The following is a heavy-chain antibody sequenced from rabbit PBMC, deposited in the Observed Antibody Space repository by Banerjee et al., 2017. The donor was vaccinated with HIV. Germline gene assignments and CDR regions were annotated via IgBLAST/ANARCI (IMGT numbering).Heavy chain of an antibody. CDR1: GIDFSGYYY. CDR2: IYGGGSGST. CDR3: ARDLAGVIGWNFNL. D-gene: IGHD4-1*01. V-gene: IGHV1S45*01. J-gene: IGHJ4*01. Sequence: QEQLEESGGDLVKPEGSLTLTCTASGIDFSGYYYMCWVRQAPGKGLEWIACIYGGGSGSTDYASWAKGRFTISTTSSTTVNLQMTGLTAADTASYFCARDLAGVIGWNFNLWGPGTLVTVS.